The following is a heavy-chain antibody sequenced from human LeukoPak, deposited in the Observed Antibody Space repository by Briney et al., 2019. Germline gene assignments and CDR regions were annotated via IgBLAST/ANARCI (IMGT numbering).Heavy chain of an antibody. CDR3: ASPRVAGRTGWHFDV. CDR1: GGSISNYY. D-gene: IGHD3-10*01. J-gene: IGHJ2*01. V-gene: IGHV4-59*08. Sequence: SETLSLTCTVSGGSISNYYWSWVRQPPGKGLEWIGYIYYIGNTDYNPSLKSRVSISVDTSKNQFSLNLKSVTATDTALYYCASPRVAGRTGWHFDVWGRGTLVTVSS. CDR2: IYYIGNT.